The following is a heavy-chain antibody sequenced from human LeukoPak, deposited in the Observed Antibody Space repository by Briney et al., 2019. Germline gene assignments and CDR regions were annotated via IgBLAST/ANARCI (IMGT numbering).Heavy chain of an antibody. J-gene: IGHJ6*02. CDR3: ARDEEFGEHYGMDV. CDR2: ISYDGSNK. CDR1: GFTFSSYW. V-gene: IGHV3-30-3*01. D-gene: IGHD3-10*01. Sequence: GGSLRLSCAASGFTFSSYWMHWVRQAPGKGLEWVAVISYDGSNKYYADSVKGRFTISRDNSKNTLYLQMNSPRAEDTAVYYCARDEEFGEHYGMDVWGQGTTVTVSS.